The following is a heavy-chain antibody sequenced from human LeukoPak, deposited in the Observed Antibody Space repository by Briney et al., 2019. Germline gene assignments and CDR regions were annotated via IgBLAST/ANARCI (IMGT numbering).Heavy chain of an antibody. CDR2: ISSSGSTI. V-gene: IGHV3-11*01. CDR1: EFRFTDYY. J-gene: IGHJ4*02. D-gene: IGHD6-13*01. Sequence: GGSPRLSCAASEFRFTDYYMSWIRQAPGKGLEFVSYISSSGSTIYYADSVKGRFTISRDNAKNSLYLQMSSLRAEDTAVYYCARAPYSSNWFTDYWGQGTLVTVSS. CDR3: ARAPYSSNWFTDY.